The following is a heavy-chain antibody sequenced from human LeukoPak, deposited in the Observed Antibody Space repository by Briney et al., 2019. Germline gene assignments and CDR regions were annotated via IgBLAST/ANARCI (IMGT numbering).Heavy chain of an antibody. V-gene: IGHV3-48*01. D-gene: IGHD3-10*01. Sequence: PGGSLRLSCAASGFTFSNYNMNWVRQAPGKGLEWVAYISGSSTIIYYADSVKGRFTVSRDNAKSSLYLQMNSLRAEDTAVCYCALWFGELLGRWSDMDVWGKGTTVTVSS. CDR2: ISGSSTII. CDR1: GFTFSNYN. J-gene: IGHJ6*03. CDR3: ALWFGELLGRWSDMDV.